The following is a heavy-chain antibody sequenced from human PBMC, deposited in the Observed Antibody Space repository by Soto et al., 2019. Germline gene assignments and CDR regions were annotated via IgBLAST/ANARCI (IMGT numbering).Heavy chain of an antibody. D-gene: IGHD3-10*01. CDR3: AKDLTSMVRVVLPSP. CDR2: IGFDGTNI. CDR1: GFDFKTYG. J-gene: IGHJ5*02. Sequence: QGQLVESGGGVVQPGRSLRLSCVASGFDFKTYGMHWVRQAPGKGLEWVAVIGFDGTNIHYSDSVRGRFSISRDNSNNTLSVQMNSLRVEDTAIYYCAKDLTSMVRVVLPSPWGQGILVTVSS. V-gene: IGHV3-33*03.